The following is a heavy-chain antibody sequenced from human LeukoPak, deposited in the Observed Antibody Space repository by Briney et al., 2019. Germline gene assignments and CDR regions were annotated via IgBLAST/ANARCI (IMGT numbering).Heavy chain of an antibody. CDR2: ISGSGGST. D-gene: IGHD3-3*01. Sequence: GGSLTLSCAASGFTFSSYAMSWVRQAPGKGLEWVSAISGSGGSTYYADSVKGRFTISRDNSKNTLYLQMNSLRAEDTAVYYCAKGDYDFWSGRGPFDYWGQGTLVTVSS. J-gene: IGHJ4*02. CDR3: AKGDYDFWSGRGPFDY. V-gene: IGHV3-23*01. CDR1: GFTFSSYA.